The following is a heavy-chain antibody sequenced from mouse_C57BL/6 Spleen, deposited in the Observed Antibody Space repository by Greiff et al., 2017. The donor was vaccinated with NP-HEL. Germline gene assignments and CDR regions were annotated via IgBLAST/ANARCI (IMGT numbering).Heavy chain of an antibody. J-gene: IGHJ4*01. CDR3: ARDAGGDADYYAMDY. Sequence: EVKLVESGGGLVQSGRSLRLSCATSGFTFSDFYMEWVRQAPGKGLEWIAASRNKANDYTTEYSASVKGRFIVSRDTSQSILYLQMNALRAEDTAIYYCARDAGGDADYYAMDYWGQGTSVTVSS. CDR1: GFTFSDFY. CDR2: SRNKANDYTT. V-gene: IGHV7-1*01.